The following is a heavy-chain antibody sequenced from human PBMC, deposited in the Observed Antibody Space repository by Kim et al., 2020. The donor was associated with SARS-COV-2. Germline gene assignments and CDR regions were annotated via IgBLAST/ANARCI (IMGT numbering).Heavy chain of an antibody. D-gene: IGHD3-16*01. V-gene: IGHV3-13*04. CDR1: GFTFSSYD. CDR3: ARGLGGDYYFDY. J-gene: IGHJ4*02. Sequence: GGSLRLSCAASGFTFSSYDMHWVRQATGKGLEWVSAIGTAGDTYYPGSVKSRFTISRENAKNSLYLQMNSLRAGDTAVYYCARGLGGDYYFDYWGQGTLVTVSS. CDR2: IGTAGDT.